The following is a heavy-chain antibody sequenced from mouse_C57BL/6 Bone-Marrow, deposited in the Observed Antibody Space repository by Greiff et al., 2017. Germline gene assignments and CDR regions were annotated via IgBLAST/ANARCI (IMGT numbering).Heavy chain of an antibody. CDR1: GFTFSSYA. CDR3: ARGGSSYGFAY. J-gene: IGHJ3*01. Sequence: EVHLVESGGGLVKPGGSLKLSCAASGFTFSSYAMSWVRQTPEKRLEWVATISAGGSYTYYPDNVKGRVTLSRDNAKNNLYLQMSHLKSEDTAMYYCARGGSSYGFAYWGQGTLVTVSA. V-gene: IGHV5-4*01. D-gene: IGHD1-1*01. CDR2: ISAGGSYT.